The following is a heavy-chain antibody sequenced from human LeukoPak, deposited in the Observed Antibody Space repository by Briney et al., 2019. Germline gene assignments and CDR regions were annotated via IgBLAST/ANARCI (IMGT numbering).Heavy chain of an antibody. Sequence: PSETLSLTCTVSGDSISSPSSYWGWIRQPPEKGLEWIATIHSSGSTYSNPSLKSRVTISVHTSKNQLSLKLISLTAADTAVYYCARILARQFTSFSDSRPYSYHYMDVWGKGTTVTVSS. J-gene: IGHJ6*03. CDR3: ARILARQFTSFSDSRPYSYHYMDV. V-gene: IGHV4-39*07. D-gene: IGHD2-21*01. CDR2: IHSSGST. CDR1: GDSISSPSSY.